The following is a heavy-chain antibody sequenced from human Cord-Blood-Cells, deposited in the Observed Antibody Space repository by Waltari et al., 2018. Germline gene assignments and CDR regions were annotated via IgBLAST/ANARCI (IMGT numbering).Heavy chain of an antibody. D-gene: IGHD2-2*01. V-gene: IGHV4-34*01. CDR3: ARDSSYCSSTSCFDY. Sequence: QVQLQQWGAGLLKPSETLSLTCAVYGGSFSGYYWSWIRQPPGKGLEGIGEINHSGINNYNPSLKSRVTISVDTSKNQFSLKLSSVTAADTAVYYCARDSSYCSSTSCFDYWGQGTLVTVSS. J-gene: IGHJ4*02. CDR2: INHSGIN. CDR1: GGSFSGYY.